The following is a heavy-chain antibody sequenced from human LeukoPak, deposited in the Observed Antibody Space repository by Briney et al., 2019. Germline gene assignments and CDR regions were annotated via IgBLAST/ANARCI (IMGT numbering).Heavy chain of an antibody. J-gene: IGHJ4*02. V-gene: IGHV3-48*01. CDR3: ARDERGDFWSGYYYYFDY. D-gene: IGHD3-3*01. Sequence: GSLRLSCAASGFTFSSYSMNWVRQAPGKGLEWVSYISSSSSTIYYADSVKGRFTISRDNAKNSLYLQMNSLRAEDTAVYYCARDERGDFWSGYYYYFDYWGQGTLVIVSS. CDR1: GFTFSSYS. CDR2: ISSSSSTI.